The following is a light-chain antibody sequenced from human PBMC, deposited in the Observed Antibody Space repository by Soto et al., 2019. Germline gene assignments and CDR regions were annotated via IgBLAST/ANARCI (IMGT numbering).Light chain of an antibody. CDR3: QRYGSSPLA. CDR2: GAS. J-gene: IGKJ1*01. V-gene: IGKV3-20*01. Sequence: EIVLTQSPGTLSLSPGERATLSCSSSQRVSSSYLAWYQQKPGQAPRLLIYGASSRATDIPDRFSGSGSGTAFTLTTSRLEPEDFAVYYCQRYGSSPLAFGQGTKVDIK. CDR1: QRVSSSY.